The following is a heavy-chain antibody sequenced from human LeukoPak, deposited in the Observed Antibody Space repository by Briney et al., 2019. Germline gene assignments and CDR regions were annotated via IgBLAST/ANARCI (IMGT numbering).Heavy chain of an antibody. CDR3: AKDRSGSGYLDY. CDR1: GFSFSSHA. J-gene: IGHJ4*02. D-gene: IGHD3-22*01. CDR2: ISGSGGST. V-gene: IGHV3-23*01. Sequence: PGGSLRLSCAASGFSFSSHAMSWVRQAPGKGLEWVSAISGSGGSTYYADSVKGQFTISRDNSKNTLYLQMNSLRAGDTAVYYCAKDRSGSGYLDYWGQGTLVTVSS.